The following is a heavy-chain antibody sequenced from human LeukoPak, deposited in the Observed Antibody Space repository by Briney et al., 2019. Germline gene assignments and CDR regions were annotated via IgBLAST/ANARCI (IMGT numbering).Heavy chain of an antibody. CDR2: TFYSGTT. CDR1: GDSISTCY. Sequence: PSETLSLTCSVSGDSISTCYWSWIRQPPGKGLDWIGYTFYSGTTHYNPSLRSRITISVDRSKNLVFLNLTSVTAADTAVYYCARGSRTRPYFESWGQGTLVTVSS. D-gene: IGHD1-14*01. CDR3: ARGSRTRPYFES. J-gene: IGHJ4*02. V-gene: IGHV4-59*01.